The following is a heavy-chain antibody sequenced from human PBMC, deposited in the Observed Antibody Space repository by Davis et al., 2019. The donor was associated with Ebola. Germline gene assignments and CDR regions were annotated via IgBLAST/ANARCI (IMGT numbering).Heavy chain of an antibody. CDR2: INPHNGNT. CDR1: GYTFTSYG. D-gene: IGHD1-1*01. Sequence: ASVKISCKGSGYTFTSYGISWVRQAPGQGLEWMGWINPHNGNTNYAQNVQGRVTMTTDTSTSTAYMEVGSLRSDDTAVYYCARAQFPTTSDHWGQGTLVTVSS. V-gene: IGHV1-18*04. J-gene: IGHJ4*02. CDR3: ARAQFPTTSDH.